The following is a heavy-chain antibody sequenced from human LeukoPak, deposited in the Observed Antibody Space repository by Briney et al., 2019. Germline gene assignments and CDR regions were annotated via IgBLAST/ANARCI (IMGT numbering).Heavy chain of an antibody. J-gene: IGHJ4*02. Sequence: ASVKVSCKASGYTFTSYYMHWVRQAPGQGLEWMGWINTNTGNPTYAQGFTGRFVFSLDTSVSTAYLQISSLKAEDTAVYYCARDLEFNYEYYFDYWGQGTLVTVSS. V-gene: IGHV7-4-1*02. CDR2: INTNTGNP. D-gene: IGHD3-22*01. CDR1: GYTFTSYY. CDR3: ARDLEFNYEYYFDY.